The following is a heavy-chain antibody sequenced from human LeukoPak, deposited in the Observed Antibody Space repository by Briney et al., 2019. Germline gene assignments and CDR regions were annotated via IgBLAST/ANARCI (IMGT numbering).Heavy chain of an antibody. J-gene: IGHJ4*02. CDR1: GGTFSSYA. D-gene: IGHD6-13*01. CDR2: IIPILGIA. Sequence: SVTVSCKASGGTFSSYAISWVRQAPGQGLEWMGRIIPILGIANYAQKFQGRVTITADKSTSTAYMELSSLRSEDTAVYYCARAAAAGNRVLDYWGQGTLVTVSS. V-gene: IGHV1-69*04. CDR3: ARAAAAGNRVLDY.